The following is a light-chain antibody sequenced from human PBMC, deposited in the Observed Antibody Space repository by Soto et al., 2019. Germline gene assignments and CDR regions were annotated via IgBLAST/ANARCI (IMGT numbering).Light chain of an antibody. J-gene: IGLJ2*01. CDR3: AAWDDSLNGPV. V-gene: IGLV1-44*01. Sequence: QSVLTQPPSASGTPGQRVTISCSGSSSNIGSNTVNWYQHFPGTAPKLLIYSNNRRHSGVPDRFSGSKSGTSASLAISGLESEDEDDYYCAAWDDSLNGPVFGGGTKLTVL. CDR1: SSNIGSNT. CDR2: SNN.